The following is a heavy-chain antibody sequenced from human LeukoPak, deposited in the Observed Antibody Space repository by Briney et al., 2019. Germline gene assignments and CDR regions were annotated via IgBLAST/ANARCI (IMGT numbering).Heavy chain of an antibody. V-gene: IGHV1-18*01. CDR2: ISGYNGNT. J-gene: IGHJ4*02. CDR3: ATALDYDFWSGYPFDY. CDR1: GYTFTSYG. D-gene: IGHD3-3*01. Sequence: ASVKVSCKPSGYTFTSYGISWVRQAPGQGLEWMGWISGYNGNTNYAQKFQGRVTMTEDTSTDTAYMELSSLRSEDTAVYYCATALDYDFWSGYPFDYWGQGTLVTVSS.